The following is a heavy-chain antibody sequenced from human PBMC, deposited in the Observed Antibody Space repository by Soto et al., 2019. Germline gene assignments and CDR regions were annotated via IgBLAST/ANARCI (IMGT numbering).Heavy chain of an antibody. CDR2: ISAFNGDT. V-gene: IGHV1-18*04. J-gene: IGHJ4*02. D-gene: IGHD6-25*01. CDR3: TREAGWQRMVPYD. Sequence: QVQLVQSGSEVKKPGASVNVSCKAFGYTFTSCGFSWVRQVPGQGLAWRGWISAFNGDTQYAQTMKGRLTVTTDTSTTTVHMERRSLTPADTAVYYCTREAGWQRMVPYDWGQGTLVSVS. CDR1: GYTFTSCG.